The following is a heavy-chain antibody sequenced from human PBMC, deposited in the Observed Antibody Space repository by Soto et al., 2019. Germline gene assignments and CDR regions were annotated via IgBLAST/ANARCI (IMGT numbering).Heavy chain of an antibody. Sequence: QVQLQQSGPGLVKPSQTLSLICAISGDSVSSKTATWNWIRQSPSRGLEWLGRTYYRSKWYNDYAVSVKSRVVITPETSKNQLPLQLNPVPPDDAAVYFCARDATGFHWYLDLWGGGTLVTVSS. CDR2: TYYRSKWYN. D-gene: IGHD1-1*01. CDR3: ARDATGFHWYLDL. V-gene: IGHV6-1*01. J-gene: IGHJ2*01. CDR1: GDSVSSKTAT.